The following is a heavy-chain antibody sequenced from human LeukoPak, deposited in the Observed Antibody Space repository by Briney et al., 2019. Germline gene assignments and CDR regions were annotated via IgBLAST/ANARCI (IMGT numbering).Heavy chain of an antibody. V-gene: IGHV3-48*02. J-gene: IGHJ6*02. Sequence: GGSLRLSWAASGXTFSTHSMNWVRQAPGKGLEWVSYVTSSSSTIFYADSVKGRFTISRDNAKNSLYLQMNSLRDEDTAVYYCARGLYYDILTGSPYYYGMDVWGQGTTVTVTS. CDR1: GXTFSTHS. CDR2: VTSSSSTI. CDR3: ARGLYYDILTGSPYYYGMDV. D-gene: IGHD3-9*01.